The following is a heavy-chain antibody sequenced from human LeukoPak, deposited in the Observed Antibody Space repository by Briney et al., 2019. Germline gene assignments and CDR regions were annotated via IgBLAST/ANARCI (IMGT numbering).Heavy chain of an antibody. J-gene: IGHJ4*02. CDR1: GFTFSSYA. CDR3: AKSLVVSSGYSI. D-gene: IGHD3-22*01. V-gene: IGHV3-23*01. Sequence: GGSLRLSCAASGFTFSSYAMSWVRQAPGKGLEWVSAISGSGGSTYYADSVKGRFTISRDNSKNTLYLQLNSLRAEDTAVYYCAKSLVVSSGYSIWGQGTLVTVSS. CDR2: ISGSGGST.